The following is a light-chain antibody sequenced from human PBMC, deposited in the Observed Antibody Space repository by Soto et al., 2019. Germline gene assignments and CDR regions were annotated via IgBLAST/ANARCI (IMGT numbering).Light chain of an antibody. J-gene: IGKJ3*01. V-gene: IGKV3-20*01. CDR1: QSINSKS. CDR3: QHYGGSFI. Sequence: EIVLTQSPGTLSLSPGERATLSCRVSQSINSKSLVWYQRKFGQAPRLLIYNTSSRATGIPDRFSGSGSGTDFTLSISRLEPEDFAVYYCQHYGGSFIFGPGTKVDIK. CDR2: NTS.